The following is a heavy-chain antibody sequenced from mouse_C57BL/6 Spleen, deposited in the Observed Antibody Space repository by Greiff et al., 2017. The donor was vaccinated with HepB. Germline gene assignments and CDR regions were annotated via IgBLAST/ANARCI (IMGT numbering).Heavy chain of an antibody. Sequence: EVMLVESGGGLVKPGGSLKLSCAASGFTFSSYAMSWVRQTPEKRLEWVATISDGGSYTYYPDNVKGRFTISRDNAKNNLYLQMSHLKSEDTAMYYCARKQLSPYYFDYWGQGTTLTVSS. CDR1: GFTFSSYA. D-gene: IGHD3-2*02. V-gene: IGHV5-4*03. J-gene: IGHJ2*01. CDR2: ISDGGSYT. CDR3: ARKQLSPYYFDY.